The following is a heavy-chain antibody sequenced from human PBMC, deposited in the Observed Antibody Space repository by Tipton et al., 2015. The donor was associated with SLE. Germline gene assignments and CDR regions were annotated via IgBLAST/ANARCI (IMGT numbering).Heavy chain of an antibody. CDR1: SGSIRSYY. Sequence: TLSLTCTVSSGSIRSYYWSWIRQPPGKGLEWIGEINHSGSTNYNPSLKSRVTISVDTSKNQFSLKLSSVTAADTAVYYCARTISSSGVGNWFDPWGQGTLVTVSS. J-gene: IGHJ5*02. CDR2: INHSGST. V-gene: IGHV4-34*01. CDR3: ARTISSSGVGNWFDP. D-gene: IGHD6-6*01.